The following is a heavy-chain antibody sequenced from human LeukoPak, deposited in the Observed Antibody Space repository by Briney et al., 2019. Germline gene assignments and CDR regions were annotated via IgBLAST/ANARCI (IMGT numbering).Heavy chain of an antibody. CDR1: GFTFSSYA. V-gene: IGHV3-23*01. CDR3: AKFPIVVVVAASLDY. Sequence: PGGSQRLSCAASGFTFSSYAMSWVRQAPGKGLEWVSAISGSGGSTYYADSVKGRFTISRDNSKNTLYLQMNSLRAEDTAVYYCAKFPIVVVVAASLDYWGQGTLVTVSS. CDR2: ISGSGGST. D-gene: IGHD2-15*01. J-gene: IGHJ4*02.